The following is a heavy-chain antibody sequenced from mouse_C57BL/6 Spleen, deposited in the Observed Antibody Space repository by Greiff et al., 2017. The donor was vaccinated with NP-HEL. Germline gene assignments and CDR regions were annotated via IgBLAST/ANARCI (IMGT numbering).Heavy chain of an antibody. CDR1: GYSFTGYY. V-gene: IGHV1-42*01. Sequence: VQLQQSGPELVKPGASVKISCKASGYSFTGYYMNWVKQSPEKSLEWIGEINPSTGGTTYNQKFKAKATLTVDKSSSTAYMQLKSLTSDDSAAYDCGGGLRRGGDWYFDVWGTGTTVTVSS. CDR3: GGGLRRGGDWYFDV. D-gene: IGHD2-2*01. J-gene: IGHJ1*03. CDR2: INPSTGGT.